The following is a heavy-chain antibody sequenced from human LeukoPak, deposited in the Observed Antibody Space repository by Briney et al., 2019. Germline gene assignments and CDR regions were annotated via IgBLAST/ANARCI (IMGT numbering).Heavy chain of an antibody. CDR1: GFTFSSYA. CDR2: ISGSGGST. D-gene: IGHD3-10*01. V-gene: IGHV3-23*01. CDR3: AKDYNYYGSGSYVDV. Sequence: PGGSLRLSCAASGFTFSSYAMSWVRQAPGKGLEWVSAISGSGGSTYYADSVKGRFTISRDNSKNTLYLQMNSLRAEDTAVYYCAKDYNYYGSGSYVDVWGQGTTVTVSS. J-gene: IGHJ6*02.